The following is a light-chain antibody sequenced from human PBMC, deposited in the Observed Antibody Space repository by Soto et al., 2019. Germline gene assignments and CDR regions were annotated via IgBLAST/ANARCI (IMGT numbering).Light chain of an antibody. CDR1: ESVSSDY. V-gene: IGKV3-20*01. CDR2: GAS. CDR3: QQYGSSPVT. J-gene: IGKJ1*01. Sequence: EIVLTQSPGTLSLSPGERATLSCGASESVSSDYLAWYQQKSGQATRLLIHGASSRATGIPDRFRGNGSGTDFTLTISRVETEDFAVFYCQQYGSSPVTFGQGTKVEIK.